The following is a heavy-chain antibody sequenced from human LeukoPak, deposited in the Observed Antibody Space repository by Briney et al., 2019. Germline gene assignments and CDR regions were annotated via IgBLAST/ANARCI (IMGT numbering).Heavy chain of an antibody. CDR3: AGGYAFDV. Sequence: SQTLSLTCALSGDSVSNNNYAWHWLRPSPSRGLEWLGRTYYRSQLKNDYARSVMSRISVHPDTSKNQFSLHLSSVTPDDTAVYYCAGGYAFDVWGQGTIVTVSS. CDR1: GDSVSNNNYA. J-gene: IGHJ3*01. V-gene: IGHV6-1*01. CDR2: TYYRSQLKN.